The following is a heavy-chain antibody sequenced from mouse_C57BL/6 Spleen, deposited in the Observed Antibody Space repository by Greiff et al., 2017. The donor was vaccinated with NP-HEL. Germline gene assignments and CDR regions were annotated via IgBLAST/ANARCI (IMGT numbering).Heavy chain of an antibody. Sequence: QVQLKESGPGLVAPSQSLSITCTVSGFSLTSYGVHWVRQPPGKGLEWLVVIWSDGSTTYNSALKSRLSISKDNSKSQVFLKMNSLQTDDTAMYYCARHYYYGSSSLAMDYWGQGTSVTVSS. CDR3: ARHYYYGSSSLAMDY. D-gene: IGHD1-1*01. CDR2: IWSDGST. V-gene: IGHV2-6-1*01. CDR1: GFSLTSYG. J-gene: IGHJ4*01.